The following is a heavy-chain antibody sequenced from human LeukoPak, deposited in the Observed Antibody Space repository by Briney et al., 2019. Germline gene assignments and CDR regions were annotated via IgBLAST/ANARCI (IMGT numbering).Heavy chain of an antibody. V-gene: IGHV3-30*02. D-gene: IGHD3-9*01. CDR1: GFTFSSYG. J-gene: IGHJ4*02. CDR2: LRYDGSNK. Sequence: PGGSLRLSCAASGFTFSSYGMLWVRQAPGRGLEWVAFLRYDGSNKYYADSVKGRFTISRDNSKNTLYLQMNSLRAEDTAVYYCAKVGYDILTGYYGLDYWGQGTLVTVSS. CDR3: AKVGYDILTGYYGLDY.